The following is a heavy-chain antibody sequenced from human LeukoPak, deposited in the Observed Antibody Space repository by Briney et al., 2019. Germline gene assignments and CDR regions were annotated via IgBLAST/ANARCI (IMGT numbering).Heavy chain of an antibody. Sequence: QPGGSLRLPCAASGFTFSSYWMHWVRQAPGKGLVWVSRINSDGSSTSYADSVKGRFTISRDNAKNTLYLQMSSLRAEDTAVYYCARDLELVFYDSTAYEYWGQGTLVTVSS. V-gene: IGHV3-74*01. CDR3: ARDLELVFYDSTAYEY. J-gene: IGHJ4*02. D-gene: IGHD3-22*01. CDR1: GFTFSSYW. CDR2: INSDGSST.